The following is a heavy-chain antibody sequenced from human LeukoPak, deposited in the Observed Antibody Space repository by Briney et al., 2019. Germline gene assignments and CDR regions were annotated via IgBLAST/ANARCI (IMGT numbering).Heavy chain of an antibody. V-gene: IGHV3-23*01. J-gene: IGHJ4*02. CDR1: GFSFSSYA. CDR2: TSSSDSGT. Sequence: GGSLRLSCAASGFSFSSYAMSWVRQAHGKGLEWVSATSSSDSGTYYANSVRGRFTISRDNSKNTLYLHMNSLRAADASLYYSAKAPVTACRGAYCYPFDYWGQGTVVTVSS. D-gene: IGHD2-21*01. CDR3: AKAPVTACRGAYCYPFDY.